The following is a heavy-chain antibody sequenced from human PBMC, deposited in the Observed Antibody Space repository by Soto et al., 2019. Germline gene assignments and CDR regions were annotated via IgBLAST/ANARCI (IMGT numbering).Heavy chain of an antibody. CDR2: IRGTT. J-gene: IGHJ3*02. V-gene: IGHV3-48*01. CDR1: GFPFTSYS. D-gene: IGHD2-21*01. CDR3: ARDDSFAFDI. Sequence: GGSLSLSCTASGFPFTSYSMNWVRQAPGKGLEWVSYIRGTTHYADSVKGRFTISRDNARSSLYLQMNSLRADDTAVYYCARDDSFAFDIWGQGTMVTVSS.